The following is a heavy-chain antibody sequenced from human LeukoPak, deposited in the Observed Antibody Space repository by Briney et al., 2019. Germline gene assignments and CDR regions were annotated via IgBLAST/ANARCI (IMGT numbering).Heavy chain of an antibody. J-gene: IGHJ6*02. D-gene: IGHD2-2*02. CDR2: INPNSGGT. Sequence: ASVKVSCKASGYTFTGYYMHWVRQAPGQGLEWMGWINPNSGGTNYAQKFQGRVTMTRDTSISPAYMELSRLRSDDTAVYYCARARDIVVVPAAIRGPLSYYYYGMDVWGQGTTVTVSS. V-gene: IGHV1-2*02. CDR1: GYTFTGYY. CDR3: ARARDIVVVPAAIRGPLSYYYYGMDV.